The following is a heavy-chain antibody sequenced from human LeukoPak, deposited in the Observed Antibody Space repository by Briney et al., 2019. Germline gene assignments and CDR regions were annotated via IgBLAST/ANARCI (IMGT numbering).Heavy chain of an antibody. Sequence: GGSLRLSCAASGFILSNDVMDSVRQAPGKRLEWVSSITPSGDKAYYIDSVRGRFTMSRDNSKNTLYLQMNSLRAEDTATYYCARSSPYCGADCQRWVDPWGQGTLVIVSS. J-gene: IGHJ5*02. CDR2: ITPSGDKA. CDR3: ARSSPYCGADCQRWVDP. V-gene: IGHV3-23*01. D-gene: IGHD2-21*02. CDR1: GFILSNDV.